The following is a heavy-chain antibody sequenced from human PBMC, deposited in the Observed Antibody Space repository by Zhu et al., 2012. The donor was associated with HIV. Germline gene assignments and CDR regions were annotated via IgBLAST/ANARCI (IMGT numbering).Heavy chain of an antibody. D-gene: IGHD2-15*01. CDR1: GLTFSTCG. CDR2: IDNRGTNT. Sequence: VQLLESGGGLVQAGGSLRLSCTVSGLTFSTCGMSWVRQAPGKGLEWVSAIDNRGTNTYYADSVKGRFTISRDNSKNTLYLLMNSLRAEDTAVYYCAIPLVVYIDVWGKGATVTVSS. J-gene: IGHJ6*03. V-gene: IGHV3-23*05. CDR3: AIPLVVYIDV.